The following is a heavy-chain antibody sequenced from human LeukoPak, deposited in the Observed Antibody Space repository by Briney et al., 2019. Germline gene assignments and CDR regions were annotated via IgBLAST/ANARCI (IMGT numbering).Heavy chain of an antibody. J-gene: IGHJ3*02. D-gene: IGHD5-24*01. CDR3: ARGRGDALGAFDI. CDR1: GGSISSGGYY. CDR2: INHSGST. Sequence: SQTLSLTCTVSGGSISSGGYYWSWIRQPPGKGLEWIGEINHSGSTNYNPSLKSRVTISVDTSKNQFSLKLSSVTAADTAVYYCARGRGDALGAFDIWGQGTMVTVSS. V-gene: IGHV4-30-2*01.